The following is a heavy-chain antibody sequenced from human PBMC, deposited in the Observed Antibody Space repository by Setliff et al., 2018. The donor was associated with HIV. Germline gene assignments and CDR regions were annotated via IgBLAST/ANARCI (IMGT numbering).Heavy chain of an antibody. Sequence: SETLSLTCAVSGGSVSSTNWWNWVRQPPGKGLEWIGEIFHSGTTYYNPSLKSRVTMSVDKSKNQLSRKLWSVTAADTAVYYCARRGRTANSYVLNWFDPWGQGTLVTVSS. CDR2: IFHSGTT. CDR3: ARRGRTANSYVLNWFDP. J-gene: IGHJ5*02. D-gene: IGHD5-18*01. CDR1: GGSVSSTNW. V-gene: IGHV4-4*02.